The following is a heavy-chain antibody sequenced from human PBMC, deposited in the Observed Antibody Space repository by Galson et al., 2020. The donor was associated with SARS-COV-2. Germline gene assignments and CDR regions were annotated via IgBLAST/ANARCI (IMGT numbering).Heavy chain of an antibody. V-gene: IGHV3-53*01. CDR2: TYAGGSI. J-gene: IGHJ4*02. CDR1: GFSVSTSY. Sequence: GGSLRLSCVASGFSVSTSYMSWVRQAPGKGLEWVSITYAGGSIYYADSVKGRFTISRDNSKNTIYLQMNSLRAEDSAIYYCARSNYDSRGFLTLFDRWGQGTLVTVSA. D-gene: IGHD3-22*01. CDR3: ARSNYDSRGFLTLFDR.